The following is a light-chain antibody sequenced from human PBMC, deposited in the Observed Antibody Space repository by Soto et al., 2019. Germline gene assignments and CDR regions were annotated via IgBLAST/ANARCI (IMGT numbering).Light chain of an antibody. V-gene: IGLV2-18*02. CDR1: KEVASYNR. Sequence: QSALTQPPSVSGSPGQSVTISCTGTKEVASYNRVSWYQQTPGTSPKLMIYEVSNRPSGVSNRFSGSKSGNTASLTISGLQAEDEADYYCSSYTSSSTPLFGGGTKVTVL. J-gene: IGLJ2*01. CDR2: EVS. CDR3: SSYTSSSTPL.